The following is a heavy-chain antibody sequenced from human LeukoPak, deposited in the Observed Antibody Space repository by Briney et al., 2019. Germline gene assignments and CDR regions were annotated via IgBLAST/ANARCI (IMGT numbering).Heavy chain of an antibody. CDR2: IYQSGST. CDR1: GGSISSSNW. J-gene: IGHJ4*02. CDR3: ARNYGDYRGGYYFDY. V-gene: IGHV4-4*02. Sequence: PSETLSLTCAVSGGSISSSNWWNWVRQPPGKGLEWIGEIYQSGSTNYNPSLKSRVTISVDKSKNQFSLKLNSVTAADTAVYYCARNYGDYRGGYYFDYWGQGTLVTVSS. D-gene: IGHD4-17*01.